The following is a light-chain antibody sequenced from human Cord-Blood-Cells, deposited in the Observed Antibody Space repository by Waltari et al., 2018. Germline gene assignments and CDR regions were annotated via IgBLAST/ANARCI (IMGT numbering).Light chain of an antibody. Sequence: EIVLTQSPATLSLSPGESATLSCRASQSVSSYLAWYKQKPGQAPRLLIYDASNRATGIPARFSGSGSGTDFTLTISSLEPEDFAVYYCQQRSNWQTFGQGTKVEIK. CDR3: QQRSNWQT. J-gene: IGKJ1*01. CDR1: QSVSSY. CDR2: DAS. V-gene: IGKV3-11*01.